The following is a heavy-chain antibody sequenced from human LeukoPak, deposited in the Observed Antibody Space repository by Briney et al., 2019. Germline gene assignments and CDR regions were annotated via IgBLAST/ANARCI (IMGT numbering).Heavy chain of an antibody. J-gene: IGHJ4*02. Sequence: GGSLRLSCAASGFTFSGFGMNWVRQSPGKGLEGVSYISNSGSTIYYADSVKGRFTISRDNAKNSLYLQMNSLRAEDTAVYYCARASGSFDYWGQGTLVTVPS. CDR3: ARASGSFDY. D-gene: IGHD1-26*01. CDR2: ISNSGSTI. CDR1: GFTFSGFG. V-gene: IGHV3-48*03.